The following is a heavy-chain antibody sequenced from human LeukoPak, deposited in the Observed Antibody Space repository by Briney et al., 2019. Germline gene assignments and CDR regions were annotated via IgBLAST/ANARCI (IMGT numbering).Heavy chain of an antibody. V-gene: IGHV3-21*01. J-gene: IGHJ3*02. CDR2: ISSSSSYI. CDR1: GFTFSSYN. Sequence: GGSLRLSCAASGFTFSSYNMNWVRQAPGKGLEWVSSISSSSSYIYYADSVKGRFTISRDNAKNSLYLQMNSLRAEDTAVYYCARYRDSDAFDIWGQGTMVTVSS. CDR3: ARYRDSDAFDI. D-gene: IGHD5-24*01.